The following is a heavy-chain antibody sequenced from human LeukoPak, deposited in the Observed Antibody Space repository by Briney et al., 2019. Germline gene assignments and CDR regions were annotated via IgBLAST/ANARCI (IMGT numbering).Heavy chain of an antibody. D-gene: IGHD2-2*01. CDR2: VIHSGST. V-gene: IGHV4-34*12. CDR3: ARDCSSSSCWVDAFDI. Sequence: SETLSLTCGVYGGSLSGYYWSWVRQPPGKGLEWIGEVIHSGSTNYNPSLTSRVTISLDTSKNQLSLKLSSVTAADTAVYYCARDCSSSSCWVDAFDIWGQGTMVTVSS. CDR1: GGSLSGYY. J-gene: IGHJ3*02.